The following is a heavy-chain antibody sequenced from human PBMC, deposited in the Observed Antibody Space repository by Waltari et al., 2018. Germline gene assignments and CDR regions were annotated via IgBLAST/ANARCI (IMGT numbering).Heavy chain of an antibody. Sequence: QVQVQESGPGLVKPSETLSLTCSVSGVSITSNRHYWGWIRRPPGQGLAWIGTMSYSGATYSSPSLKSRVTISRDTSENQLSLKLGSVTAADTAVYYCATYIGASLGTAAFDVWGQGTTVTVSS. V-gene: IGHV4-39*01. CDR3: ATYIGASLGTAAFDV. CDR1: GVSITSNRHY. D-gene: IGHD5-12*01. J-gene: IGHJ3*01. CDR2: MSYSGAT.